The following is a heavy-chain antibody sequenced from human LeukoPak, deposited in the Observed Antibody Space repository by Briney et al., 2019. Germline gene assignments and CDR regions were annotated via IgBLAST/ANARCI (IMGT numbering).Heavy chain of an antibody. D-gene: IGHD3-10*01. J-gene: IGHJ4*02. CDR2: INLNSGGT. Sequence: GASVKVSCKASGYTFTGYYMHWVRQAPGQGLEWMGWINLNSGGTNYAQKFQGRVTMTRDTSISTAYMELSRLRSDDTAVYYCARAPITMVRGVIITGDPAFDYWGQGTLVTVSS. V-gene: IGHV1-2*02. CDR1: GYTFTGYY. CDR3: ARAPITMVRGVIITGDPAFDY.